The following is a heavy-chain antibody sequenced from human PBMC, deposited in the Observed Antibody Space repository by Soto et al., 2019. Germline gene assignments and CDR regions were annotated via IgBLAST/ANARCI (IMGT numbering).Heavy chain of an antibody. J-gene: IGHJ4*02. CDR3: ARDLGDTVMATVFDY. CDR1: GFTFRHYA. D-gene: IGHD4-4*01. Sequence: QVQLVEYGGGVVQPGGSLRLSCVTSGFTFRHYAIHWVRQAPGKGLEWVASDDGNTKYYADSVRGRFDLSRDTSKNTVYLHMNSLRADDTALYYCARDLGDTVMATVFDYWGQGILVTVSS. CDR2: SDDGNTK. V-gene: IGHV3-30*09.